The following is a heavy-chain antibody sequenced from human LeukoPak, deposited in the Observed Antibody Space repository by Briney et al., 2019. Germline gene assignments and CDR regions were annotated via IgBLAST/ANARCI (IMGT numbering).Heavy chain of an antibody. CDR1: GYSFTNYW. V-gene: IGHV5-51*01. Sequence: GESLKISCKGSGYSFTNYWIGWVRQMPGKGLEWMGFISPGDSDARYSPSFQGQVTISADKSISTAYLQWSSLKASDTAMYYCARRRDLYSGSYYPFDYWGQGTLVTVSS. CDR2: ISPGDSDA. CDR3: ARRRDLYSGSYYPFDY. D-gene: IGHD1-26*01. J-gene: IGHJ4*02.